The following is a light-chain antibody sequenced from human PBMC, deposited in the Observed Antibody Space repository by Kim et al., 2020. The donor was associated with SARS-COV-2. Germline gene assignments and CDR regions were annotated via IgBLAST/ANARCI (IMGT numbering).Light chain of an antibody. V-gene: IGKV1-33*01. CDR3: QQYDNLPIT. Sequence: DIQMTQSPSSLSASVGDRVTITCQASQDISNYLNWYQQKPGKAPKLLIYDASNLETGVPSRFSGSGSGRDFTFTISSLQPEDIATYYCQQYDNLPITFGPGTRLEIK. CDR1: QDISNY. CDR2: DAS. J-gene: IGKJ5*01.